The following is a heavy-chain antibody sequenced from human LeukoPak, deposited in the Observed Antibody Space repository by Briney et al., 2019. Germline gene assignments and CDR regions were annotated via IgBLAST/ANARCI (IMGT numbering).Heavy chain of an antibody. J-gene: IGHJ4*02. CDR3: ARWGNNKILDY. CDR1: GFTFSTYT. V-gene: IGHV3-48*01. Sequence: GGSLRLSCGASGFTFSTYTMNWVRQAPGKGLEWVSSISSTSSTIHYADSVKGRFTISRDNAKNSLFLQMNSLRAEDTAVYYCARWGNNKILDYWGQGTLVTVSS. CDR2: ISSTSSTI. D-gene: IGHD1/OR15-1a*01.